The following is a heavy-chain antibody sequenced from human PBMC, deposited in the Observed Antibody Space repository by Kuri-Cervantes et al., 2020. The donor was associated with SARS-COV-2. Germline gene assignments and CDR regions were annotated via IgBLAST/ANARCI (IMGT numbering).Heavy chain of an antibody. D-gene: IGHD3-22*01. CDR3: TTSSGYRYYGMDV. Sequence: GGSLRLSCAASGFTFSSYAMSWVRQAPGKGLEWVSAISGSGGSTYYADSVKGRFTISRDNSKNTLYLQMNSLRAEDTAVYYCTTSSGYRYYGMDVWGQGTTVTVSS. CDR2: ISGSGGST. V-gene: IGHV3-23*01. J-gene: IGHJ6*02. CDR1: GFTFSSYA.